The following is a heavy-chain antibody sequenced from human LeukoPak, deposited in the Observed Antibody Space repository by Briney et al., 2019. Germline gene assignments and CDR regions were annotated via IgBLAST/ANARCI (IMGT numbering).Heavy chain of an antibody. V-gene: IGHV3-23*01. D-gene: IGHD2-15*01. Sequence: RGSLRLSCAASGFTFSSHWMSWVRQAPGKGLEWVSAISGSGGSTYYADSVKGRFTISRDNAKNSLSLQMNSLRAEDTAIYYCARDCIEGEGGYYYPYYYMDVWGKGTTVTISS. J-gene: IGHJ6*03. CDR3: ARDCIEGEGGYYYPYYYMDV. CDR1: GFTFSSHW. CDR2: ISGSGGST.